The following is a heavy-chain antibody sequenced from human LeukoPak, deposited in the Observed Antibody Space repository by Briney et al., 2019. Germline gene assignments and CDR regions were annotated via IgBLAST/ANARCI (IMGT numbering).Heavy chain of an antibody. V-gene: IGHV4-59*01. D-gene: IGHD3-10*01. CDR2: ISDSGTT. CDR3: ARDFMVRGDQVNYYYYYMDV. J-gene: IGHJ6*03. CDR1: GGSISNYY. Sequence: SETLSLTCTVSGGSISNYYWSWIRQPPGMGLEWIGYISDSGTTNYNPSLKSRVTTSLDTSKNQFSLQLRSVTAADTAVYYCARDFMVRGDQVNYYYYYMDVWGTGATITVSS.